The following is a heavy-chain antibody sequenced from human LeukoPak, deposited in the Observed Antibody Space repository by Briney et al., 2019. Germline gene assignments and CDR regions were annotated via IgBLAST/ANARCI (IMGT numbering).Heavy chain of an antibody. Sequence: GGSLRLSCAASGFTFSSYSMNWVRQAPGKGLEWVSSISSSSSYIYYADSVKGRFTISRDNAKNSLYLQMNSLRAEDTAVYYCARVGDYYDSSGYYSPIDYWGQGTLVTVSS. CDR2: ISSSSSYI. D-gene: IGHD3-22*01. J-gene: IGHJ4*02. CDR1: GFTFSSYS. CDR3: ARVGDYYDSSGYYSPIDY. V-gene: IGHV3-21*01.